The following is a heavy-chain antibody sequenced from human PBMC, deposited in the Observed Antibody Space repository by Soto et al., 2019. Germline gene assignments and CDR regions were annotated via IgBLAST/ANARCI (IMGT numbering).Heavy chain of an antibody. CDR3: AKVVVEKATRAGLDY. CDR2: ISYDGSEN. D-gene: IGHD3-22*01. V-gene: IGHV3-30*18. J-gene: IGHJ4*02. Sequence: GGSLRLSCAVSGFTFSTYGIHWVRQAPGKGLEWVALISYDGSENSVADSVKGRFTISRDNSRNTLYLQINSLRAEDTAVYYCAKVVVEKATRAGLDYWGQGTLVTVSS. CDR1: GFTFSTYG.